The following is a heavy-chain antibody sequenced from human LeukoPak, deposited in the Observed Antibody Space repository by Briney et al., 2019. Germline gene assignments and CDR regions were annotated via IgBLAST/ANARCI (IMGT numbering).Heavy chain of an antibody. CDR2: IYHSGST. D-gene: IGHD1-7*01. J-gene: IGHJ6*02. CDR3: ASGTKGYYYYGMDV. V-gene: IGHV4-30-2*01. CDR1: GGSISSGGYS. Sequence: SETLSLTCAVSGGSISSGGYSWSWIRQPPGKGLEWIGYIYHSGSTYYNPSLKSRVTISVDTSKNQFSLKLSSVTAADTAVYYCASGTKGYYYYGMDVWGQGTTVTVSS.